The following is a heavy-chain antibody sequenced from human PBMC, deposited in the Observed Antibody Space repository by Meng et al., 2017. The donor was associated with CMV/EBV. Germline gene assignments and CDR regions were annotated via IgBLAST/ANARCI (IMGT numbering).Heavy chain of an antibody. CDR1: GYTFTGYY. V-gene: IGHV1-2*02. CDR2: INPNSGGT. CDR3: ARDLQRYGSSGYYY. D-gene: IGHD3-22*01. Sequence: ASVKVSCKASGYTFTGYYMHWVRQAPGQGLEWMGWINPNSGGTNYAQKFQGRVTMTRDTSISTAYMELSRLRSDDTAVYYCARDLQRYGSSGYYYWGQGTLVTVSS. J-gene: IGHJ4*02.